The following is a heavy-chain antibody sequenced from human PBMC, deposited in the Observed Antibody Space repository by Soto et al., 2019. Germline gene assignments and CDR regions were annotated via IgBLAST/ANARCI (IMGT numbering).Heavy chain of an antibody. CDR2: ISYDGSNK. CDR1: GFTFSSYG. CDR3: AKPLPYCSSTSCFRTGYYYYGMDV. D-gene: IGHD2-2*01. Sequence: QVQLVESGGGVVQPGRSLRLSCAASGFTFSSYGMHWVRQAPGKGLEWVAVISYDGSNKYYADSVKGRFTISRDNSKNTLYLQMNSLRDEDTAVYYCAKPLPYCSSTSCFRTGYYYYGMDVWGQGTTVTVSS. V-gene: IGHV3-30*18. J-gene: IGHJ6*02.